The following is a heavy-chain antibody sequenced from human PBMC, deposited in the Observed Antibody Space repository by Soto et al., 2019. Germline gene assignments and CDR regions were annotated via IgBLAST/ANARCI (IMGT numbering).Heavy chain of an antibody. CDR1: VGSSSSYY. CDR2: IYTSGST. J-gene: IGHJ4*02. CDR3: ARGSGLYSSSWYGY. V-gene: IGHV4-4*07. Sequence: PSETLSLTGPVSVGSSSSYYWSWIRQPAGKGLEWIGRIYTSGSTNYNPSLKSRVTMSVDTSKNQFSLKLSSVTAADTAVYYCARGSGLYSSSWYGYWGQGTLVTVSS. D-gene: IGHD6-13*01.